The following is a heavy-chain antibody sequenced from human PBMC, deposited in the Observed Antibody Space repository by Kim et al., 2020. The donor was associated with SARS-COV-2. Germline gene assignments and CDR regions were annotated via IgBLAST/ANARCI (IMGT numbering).Heavy chain of an antibody. D-gene: IGHD6-13*01. CDR1: GGSISSSSYY. V-gene: IGHV4-39*01. CDR3: ARHVGRPFIAAAPYYVDY. CDR2: IYYSGST. J-gene: IGHJ4*02. Sequence: SETLFLTCTVSGGSISSSSYYWGWIRQPPGKGLEWIGSIYYSGSTYYNPSLKSRVTISVDTAKNQFSLKLSSVTAADTAVYYCARHVGRPFIAAAPYYVDYWGQGTMVT.